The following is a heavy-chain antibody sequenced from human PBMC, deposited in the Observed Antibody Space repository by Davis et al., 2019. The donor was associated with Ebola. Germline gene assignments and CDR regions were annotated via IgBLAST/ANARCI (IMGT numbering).Heavy chain of an antibody. CDR2: ISTSGSTI. J-gene: IGHJ6*04. CDR3: ARVGQDTAMGLLYYYYGMDV. Sequence: GESLKIPRAAPGLPLSDYYMSWSRQAPGKGLEWVSYISTSGSTIYYADSVKGRFTISRDNAKNSLYLQMNSLRAEDTAVYYCARVGQDTAMGLLYYYYGMDVWGKGTTVTVSS. V-gene: IGHV3-11*04. D-gene: IGHD5-18*01. CDR1: GLPLSDYY.